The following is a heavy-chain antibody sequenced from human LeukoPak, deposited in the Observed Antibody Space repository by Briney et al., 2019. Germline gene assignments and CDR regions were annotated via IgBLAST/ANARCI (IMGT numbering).Heavy chain of an antibody. CDR2: IHNSGNT. CDR3: ARDPGTTSRTWKFDP. V-gene: IGHV4-59*01. Sequence: SETLSLTCTVSGGSISSYHWSWIRHPPGKGLEWIGYIHNSGNTNYNPSLQSRVTMSLDLSKNQFSLRLNSVTVADTAVYYCARDPGTTSRTWKFDPWGQGTLVTVSS. J-gene: IGHJ5*02. D-gene: IGHD2-2*01. CDR1: GGSISSYH.